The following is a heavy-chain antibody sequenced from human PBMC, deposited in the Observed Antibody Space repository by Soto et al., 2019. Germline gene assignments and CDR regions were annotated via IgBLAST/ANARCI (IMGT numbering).Heavy chain of an antibody. V-gene: IGHV1-3*01. D-gene: IGHD3-3*01. CDR2: INAGNGNT. CDR3: ARDAYDFPLGWFDP. CDR1: GYSFSSYS. Sequence: QVQLVQSGAEVKKPGASVKVSCKASGYSFSSYSMHWVRQAPGQRLEWMGWINAGNGNTKYSHKFQGRVTITRDTSATTAYMELSSLTFEDTAVYYCARDAYDFPLGWFDPWGQGTLVTVSS. J-gene: IGHJ5*02.